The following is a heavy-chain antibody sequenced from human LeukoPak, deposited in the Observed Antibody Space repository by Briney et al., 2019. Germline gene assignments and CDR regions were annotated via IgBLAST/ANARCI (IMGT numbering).Heavy chain of an antibody. Sequence: PSETLSLTCTVSGGSISSGGYYWSWIRQHPGKGLEWIGYIYYSGSTYYNPSLKSRVTISVDTSKNQFSLRLSSVTAADTAVYYCATQLRYFDWLFLGGAFDIWGQGTMVTVSS. CDR2: IYYSGST. CDR1: GGSISSGGYY. CDR3: ATQLRYFDWLFLGGAFDI. V-gene: IGHV4-31*03. J-gene: IGHJ3*02. D-gene: IGHD3-9*01.